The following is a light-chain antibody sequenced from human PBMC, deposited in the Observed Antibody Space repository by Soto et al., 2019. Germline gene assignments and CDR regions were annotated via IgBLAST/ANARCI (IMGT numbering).Light chain of an antibody. CDR3: CSYASSSTYV. CDR1: STNVGTYQA. V-gene: IGLV2-23*02. CDR2: EVS. Sequence: QSALTQPASVSGSPGQSVTISCTGTSTNVGTYQAISWYQQHPGKAPKLIIYEVSQRPSGVSNHFSGSKSGNTASLTISGLQAEDEADYYCCSYASSSTYVFGTGTKVTVL. J-gene: IGLJ1*01.